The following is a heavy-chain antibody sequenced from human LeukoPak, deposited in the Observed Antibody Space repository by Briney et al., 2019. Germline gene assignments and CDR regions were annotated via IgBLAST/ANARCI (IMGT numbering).Heavy chain of an antibody. CDR3: ERDRGLGSYYEY. Sequence: GGSLRLSCAASGFTFSDYYMSWIRQAPGKGLEWVSYISSSGSTIFYADSVKDRFTISRDNAKNSLYLEMNSLRAEDTAVYYCERDRGLGSYYEYWGQGTLVAVSS. V-gene: IGHV3-11*01. D-gene: IGHD3-10*01. J-gene: IGHJ4*02. CDR2: ISSSGSTI. CDR1: GFTFSDYY.